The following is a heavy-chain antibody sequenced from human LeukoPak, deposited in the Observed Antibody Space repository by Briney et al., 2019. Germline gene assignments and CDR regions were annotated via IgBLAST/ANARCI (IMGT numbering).Heavy chain of an antibody. D-gene: IGHD1-1*01. CDR1: GYTFTGYY. Sequence: ASVKVSCKASGYTFTGYYMHWVRQAPGQGLEWMGWINPNSGGTNYAQKFQGRVTMTRDTSISTAYMELSRLRSDDTAVYCCAREDGYNWNSYYYYMDVWGKGTTVTVSS. J-gene: IGHJ6*03. CDR3: AREDGYNWNSYYYYMDV. V-gene: IGHV1-2*02. CDR2: INPNSGGT.